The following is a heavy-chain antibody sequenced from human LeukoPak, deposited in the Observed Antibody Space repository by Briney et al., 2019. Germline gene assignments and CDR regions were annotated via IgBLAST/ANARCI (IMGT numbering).Heavy chain of an antibody. V-gene: IGHV3-74*01. CDR2: INSDGSTT. J-gene: IGHJ4*02. Sequence: PGGSLRLSCAASGFTFSNYWMHWVRQAPGKGLVWVSRINSDGSTTSYADAVKGRFTISRDHAKNTLFLQMNSLRAEDTAVYYCARDGGFCTNGVCFFDFWGQGTLVTVSS. CDR3: ARDGGFCTNGVCFFDF. D-gene: IGHD2-8*01. CDR1: GFTFSNYW.